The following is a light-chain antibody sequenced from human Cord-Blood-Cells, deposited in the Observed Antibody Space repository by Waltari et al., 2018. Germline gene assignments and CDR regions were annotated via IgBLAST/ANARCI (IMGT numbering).Light chain of an antibody. J-gene: IGKJ2*03. CDR2: GAS. Sequence: EIVLTQSPGTLSLSPGERATLSCRASQSVSSSYLAWYQQKPGQAPRLLIYGASSRATGIPDRFSGSGPVTDFTLTISRLEPEDFAVYYCQQYGSSPSFGQGTKLEIK. CDR1: QSVSSSY. CDR3: QQYGSSPS. V-gene: IGKV3-20*01.